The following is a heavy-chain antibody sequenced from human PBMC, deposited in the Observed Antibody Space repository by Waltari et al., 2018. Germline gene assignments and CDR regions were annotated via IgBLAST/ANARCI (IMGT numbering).Heavy chain of an antibody. J-gene: IGHJ4*02. CDR3: AAAAYYDFWSGYYPPDY. Sequence: QVQLQESGPGLVKPSETLSLTCTVSGGSISSYYWSWIRQPPGKGREWIGYIYYSGSTNYNPSLKSRVTISVDTSKNQFSLKLSSVTAADTAVYYCAAAAYYDFWSGYYPPDYWGQGTLVTVSS. D-gene: IGHD3-3*01. CDR1: GGSISSYY. V-gene: IGHV4-59*01. CDR2: IYYSGST.